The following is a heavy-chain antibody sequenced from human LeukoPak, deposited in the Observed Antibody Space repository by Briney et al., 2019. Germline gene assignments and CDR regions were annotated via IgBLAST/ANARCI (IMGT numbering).Heavy chain of an antibody. CDR3: ARRGATTSGGYFDY. CDR2: ISYDGSNK. D-gene: IGHD1-26*01. CDR1: GFTFSSYA. Sequence: GRSLRLSCAASGFTFSSYAMHWVRQAPGKGLEWVAVISYDGSNKYYADSVKGRFTISRDNSKSTLYLQMNSLRAEDTAVYYCARRGATTSGGYFDYWGQGTLVTVSS. J-gene: IGHJ4*02. V-gene: IGHV3-30-3*01.